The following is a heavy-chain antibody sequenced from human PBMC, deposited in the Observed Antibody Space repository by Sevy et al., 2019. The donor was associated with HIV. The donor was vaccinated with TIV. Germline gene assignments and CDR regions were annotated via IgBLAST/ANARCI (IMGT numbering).Heavy chain of an antibody. CDR3: TSFVDGSGSYSN. V-gene: IGHV3-49*03. CDR1: GFTFGDYA. J-gene: IGHJ4*02. D-gene: IGHD3-10*01. Sequence: GGSLRLSCTASGFTFGDYAMSWFRQAPGKGLEWVGLIRSKAYGGTTEYAASVKGRFTISRDDSKSIAYLQMNSLKTEDTAVYYCTSFVDGSGSYSNWGQGTLVTVSS. CDR2: IRSKAYGGTT.